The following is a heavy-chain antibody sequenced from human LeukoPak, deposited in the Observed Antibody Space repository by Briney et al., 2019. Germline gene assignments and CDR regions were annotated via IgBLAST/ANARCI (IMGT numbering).Heavy chain of an antibody. Sequence: ASVKVSCKASGYTFTGYYMHWVRQAPGQGLEWMGWINPNSGGTNYAQKFQGRVTMTRDTSISTAYMELSRLRSDDTAVYYCARLAYYYDSSGYLAGYYWGQGTLVTVSS. CDR1: GYTFTGYY. CDR2: INPNSGGT. D-gene: IGHD3-22*01. V-gene: IGHV1-2*02. J-gene: IGHJ4*02. CDR3: ARLAYYYDSSGYLAGYY.